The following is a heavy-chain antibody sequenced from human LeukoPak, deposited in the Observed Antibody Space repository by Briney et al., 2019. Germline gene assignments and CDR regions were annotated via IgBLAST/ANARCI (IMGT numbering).Heavy chain of an antibody. CDR2: ISGSASST. V-gene: IGHV3-23*01. CDR3: ARDRYDFWSGYRYYYGMDV. Sequence: GGSLRLSCAASGFTFSSYAMSWVRQAPGKGLEWVSGISGSASSTHYADSVKGRFTISRDNSKNTLYLQMNSLRAEDTAVYYCARDRYDFWSGYRYYYGMDVWGQGTTVTVSS. CDR1: GFTFSSYA. D-gene: IGHD3-3*01. J-gene: IGHJ6*02.